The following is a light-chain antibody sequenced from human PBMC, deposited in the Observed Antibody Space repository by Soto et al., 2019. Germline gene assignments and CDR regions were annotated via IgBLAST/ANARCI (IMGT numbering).Light chain of an antibody. J-gene: IGKJ1*01. CDR3: QQYNSYSRT. V-gene: IGKV1-5*03. Sequence: DIQLTQSPSTLSSSVGARAPISCRASQSISSWLAWYQQKPGQAPKLLIYKASSLASGVPSRFSGSGSGTEFTLTISSLQPDDFATYYCQQYNSYSRTFGRGTKVDIK. CDR2: KAS. CDR1: QSISSW.